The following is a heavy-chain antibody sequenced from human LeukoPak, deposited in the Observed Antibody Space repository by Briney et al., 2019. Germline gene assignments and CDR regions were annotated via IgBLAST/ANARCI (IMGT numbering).Heavy chain of an antibody. CDR3: ATRRVRIGSSWGL. CDR2: ISSSSSYI. V-gene: IGHV3-21*03. CDR1: GFTFSSYS. J-gene: IGHJ4*02. D-gene: IGHD6-13*01. Sequence: GGSLRLSCAASGFTFSSYSMNWVRQAPGKGLEWVSSISSSSSYIYYADSVKGRFTISRDNAKNSLYLQMNSLRAEDTAVYYCATRRVRIGSSWGLWGQGTLVTVSS.